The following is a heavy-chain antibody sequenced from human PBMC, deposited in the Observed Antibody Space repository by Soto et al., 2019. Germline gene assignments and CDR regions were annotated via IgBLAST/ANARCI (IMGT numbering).Heavy chain of an antibody. CDR3: AHFSDLEWFDP. CDR2: IFYTGST. Sequence: QVQLQESGPGLVRPSETLSLTCTVSGGSISRYFWSWIWQSPGKGLEWIGYIFYTGSTTYNPSLKSRVTISIDTSKNQFSLKLSSLTAADTAVYYCAHFSDLEWFDPWGQGTLVTVSS. J-gene: IGHJ5*02. V-gene: IGHV4-59*01. D-gene: IGHD2-21*01. CDR1: GGSISRYF.